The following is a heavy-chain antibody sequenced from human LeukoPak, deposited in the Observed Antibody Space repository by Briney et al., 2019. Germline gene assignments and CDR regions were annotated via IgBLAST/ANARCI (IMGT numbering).Heavy chain of an antibody. CDR3: ARVRRVNGNWIDP. V-gene: IGHV4-38-2*02. CDR1: GYSISSGYY. Sequence: SKTLSLTCTVSGYSISSGYYWGWIRQPPGKGLEWIGSIYHSGSTYYNPSLKSRVTISVDTSKNQFSLKLSSVTAADTAVYYCARVRRVNGNWIDPWGQGTLVTVSS. D-gene: IGHD2-8*01. CDR2: IYHSGST. J-gene: IGHJ5*02.